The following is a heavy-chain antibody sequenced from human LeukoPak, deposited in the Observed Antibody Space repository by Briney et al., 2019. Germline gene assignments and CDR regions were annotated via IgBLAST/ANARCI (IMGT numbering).Heavy chain of an antibody. Sequence: GGSLRLSCAASGFTFSSYAMHWVRQAPGKGLEWVAAISYDGSNKYYADSVKGRFTISRDNSKNTLYLQMNSLRAEDTAVYYCARGAVLIVGEHYFDYWGQGTLVTVSS. J-gene: IGHJ4*02. CDR2: ISYDGSNK. CDR3: ARGAVLIVGEHYFDY. CDR1: GFTFSSYA. D-gene: IGHD1-26*01. V-gene: IGHV3-30*04.